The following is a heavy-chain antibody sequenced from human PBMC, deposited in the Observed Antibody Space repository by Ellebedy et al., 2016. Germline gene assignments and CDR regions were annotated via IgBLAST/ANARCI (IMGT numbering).Heavy chain of an antibody. Sequence: GGSLRLXXKGSGYSFTSYWIGWVRQMPGKGLEWMGIIYPGDSDTRYSPSFQGQVTISADKSISTAFLQWSSLKASDTAMYYCARFIDSSGYYLGHWGQGTLVTVSS. V-gene: IGHV5-51*01. CDR3: ARFIDSSGYYLGH. CDR2: IYPGDSDT. CDR1: GYSFTSYW. J-gene: IGHJ4*02. D-gene: IGHD3-22*01.